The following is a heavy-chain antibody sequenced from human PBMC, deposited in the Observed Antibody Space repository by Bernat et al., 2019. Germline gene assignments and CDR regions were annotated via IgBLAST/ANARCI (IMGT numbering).Heavy chain of an antibody. CDR2: ISYDGSNK. CDR1: GFIFSCCS. Sequence: QVQLVESVGGVVQPGRSLRLSCAASGFIFSCCSIHWVRQAPGKGLEWVAVISYDGSNKYYADSGKGRFTISRDNSKNTLYLQMNSLRVEDTAVYYCTRDLPGDGDFGMDYWGQGTLVTVSS. J-gene: IGHJ4*02. CDR3: TRDLPGDGDFGMDY. D-gene: IGHD4-17*01. V-gene: IGHV3-30*01.